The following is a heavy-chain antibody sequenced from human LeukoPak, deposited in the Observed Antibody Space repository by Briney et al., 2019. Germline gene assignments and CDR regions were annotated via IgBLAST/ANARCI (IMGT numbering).Heavy chain of an antibody. CDR1: DYNFRHYG. D-gene: IGHD5-18*01. Sequence: GASVKVSCKASDYNFRHYGFTWVRQAPGQGLEWMGWIRTDNGHTDSAQRLQGRVTMTADTSTNTAYMELRSLRSEDTAVYYCARDLPGNSYGSYWGQGTLVTVSS. CDR3: ARDLPGNSYGSY. V-gene: IGHV1-18*01. J-gene: IGHJ4*02. CDR2: IRTDNGHT.